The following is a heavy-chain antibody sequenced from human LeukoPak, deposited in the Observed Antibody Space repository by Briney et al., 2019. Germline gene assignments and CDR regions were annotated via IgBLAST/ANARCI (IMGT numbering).Heavy chain of an antibody. Sequence: PGGSLRLSCAASGFTFSGSAMHWVRQASGKGLEWVGRIRSKANSYATAYAASVKGRFTISRDDSKNTAYLQMNSLKTEDTAVYYCTRGGVYDYVWGSYRNNNWFDPWGQGTLVTVSS. CDR3: TRGGVYDYVWGSYRNNNWFDP. J-gene: IGHJ5*02. V-gene: IGHV3-73*01. CDR1: GFTFSGSA. D-gene: IGHD3-16*02. CDR2: IRSKANSYAT.